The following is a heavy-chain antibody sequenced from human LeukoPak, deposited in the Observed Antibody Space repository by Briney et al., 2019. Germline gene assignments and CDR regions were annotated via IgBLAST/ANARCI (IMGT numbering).Heavy chain of an antibody. CDR1: GGTFSSYA. CDR2: IIPIFGTA. D-gene: IGHD6-13*01. CDR3: HAPHLAAADWFDP. J-gene: IGHJ5*02. Sequence: SVKVSCKASGGTFSSYAISWVRQAPGQGLGWMGGIIPIFGTANYAQKFQGRVTITADESTSTAYMELSSLRSEDTAVYYCHAPHLAAADWFDPWGQGTLVTVSS. V-gene: IGHV1-69*13.